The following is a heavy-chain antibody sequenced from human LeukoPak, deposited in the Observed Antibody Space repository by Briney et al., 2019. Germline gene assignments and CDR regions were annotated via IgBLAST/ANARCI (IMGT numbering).Heavy chain of an antibody. CDR3: AKDLEQGAVAAPGGFDY. CDR2: ISGSGGST. D-gene: IGHD6-19*01. Sequence: GGSLRLSCAASGFTFSSYAMSWVRQAPGKGLEWVSAISGSGGSTYYADSVKGRFTISRDNSKNTLYLQTNSLRAEDTAVYYCAKDLEQGAVAAPGGFDYWGQGTLVTVSS. J-gene: IGHJ4*02. V-gene: IGHV3-23*01. CDR1: GFTFSSYA.